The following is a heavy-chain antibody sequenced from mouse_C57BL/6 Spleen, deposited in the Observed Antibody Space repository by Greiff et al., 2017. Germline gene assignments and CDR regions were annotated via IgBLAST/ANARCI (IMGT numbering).Heavy chain of an antibody. CDR2: ISYDGSN. J-gene: IGHJ2*01. CDR1: GYSITSGYY. V-gene: IGHV3-6*01. CDR3: AREGGYYFDY. Sequence: ESGPGLVKPSQSLSLTCSVTGYSITSGYYWNWIRQFPGNKLEWMGYISYDGSNNYNPSLKNRIAITRNTSKNQFFLTLNSVTTEDTAAYYCAREGGYYFDYWGQGTTLTVSS. D-gene: IGHD1-1*02.